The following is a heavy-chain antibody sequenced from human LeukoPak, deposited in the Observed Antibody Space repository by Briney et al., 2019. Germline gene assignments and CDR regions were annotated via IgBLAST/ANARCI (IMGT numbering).Heavy chain of an antibody. J-gene: IGHJ6*03. CDR3: ARGLSTDDFWSGYYYMDV. Sequence: ASVKVSCKASGYTFTSYDINWVRQAPGQGLEWMGWMNPNSGNTGYAQKFQGRVTMTRNTSISTAYMELSSLRSEDTAVYYCARGLSTDDFWSGYYYMDVWGKGTTVTVSS. CDR2: MNPNSGNT. CDR1: GYTFTSYD. V-gene: IGHV1-8*01. D-gene: IGHD3-3*01.